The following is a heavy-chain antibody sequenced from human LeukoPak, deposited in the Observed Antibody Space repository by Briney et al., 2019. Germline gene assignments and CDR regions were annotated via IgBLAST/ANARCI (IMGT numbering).Heavy chain of an antibody. CDR3: ANDAAQQQLSNLFYGMDV. V-gene: IGHV3-30-3*02. D-gene: IGHD6-13*01. Sequence: GGSLRLSCAASGFTFSSYAVHWVRQAPGKGLEWVAVISYDGSNKYYADSVKGRFTISSDNSKNTLYLQMNSLRAEDTAVYFCANDAAQQQLSNLFYGMDVWGQGTTVTVSS. J-gene: IGHJ6*02. CDR2: ISYDGSNK. CDR1: GFTFSSYA.